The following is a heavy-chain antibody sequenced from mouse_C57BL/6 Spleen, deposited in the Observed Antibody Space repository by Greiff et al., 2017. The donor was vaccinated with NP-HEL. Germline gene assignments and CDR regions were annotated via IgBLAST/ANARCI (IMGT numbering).Heavy chain of an antibody. Sequence: EVMLVESGGGLVKPGGSLKLSCAASGFTFSDYGMHWVRQAPEKGLEWVAYISSGSSTIYYADTVKGRFTISRDNAKNTLFLQMTSLRSEDTAMYYCARSDYGSSLYAMDYWGQGTSVTVSS. CDR2: ISSGSSTI. J-gene: IGHJ4*01. V-gene: IGHV5-17*01. D-gene: IGHD1-1*01. CDR3: ARSDYGSSLYAMDY. CDR1: GFTFSDYG.